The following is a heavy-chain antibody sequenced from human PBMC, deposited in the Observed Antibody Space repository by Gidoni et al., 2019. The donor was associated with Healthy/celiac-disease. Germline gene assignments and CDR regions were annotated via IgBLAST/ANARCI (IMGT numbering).Heavy chain of an antibody. Sequence: QVQLQESGPGLVKPSGTLSLTCAVSGGSISSSTWWRWVRQPPGKGLEWFGEIYHSGSTNYNPSLKSRVTISVDKSKNQFSLKLSSVTAADTAVYYCARSLEASFGVVITHGSGADYWGQGTLVTVSS. D-gene: IGHD3-3*01. V-gene: IGHV4-4*02. CDR3: ARSLEASFGVVITHGSGADY. J-gene: IGHJ4*02. CDR1: GGSISSSTW. CDR2: IYHSGST.